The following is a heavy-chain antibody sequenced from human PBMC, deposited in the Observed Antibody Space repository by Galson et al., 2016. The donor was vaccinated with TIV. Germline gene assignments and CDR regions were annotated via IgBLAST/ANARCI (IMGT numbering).Heavy chain of an antibody. V-gene: IGHV3-53*01. Sequence: SLRLSCAASGFIVNNNQMSWVRQAPGKGLEWISVIYSDGRPYYANSVAGRFTISRGDSKNTLHLQMTSLSAEDTAVYYCARDRYYDASGYYFYYYGMDVWGQGTTVTVSS. CDR3: ARDRYYDASGYYFYYYGMDV. CDR1: GFIVNNNQ. D-gene: IGHD3-3*01. CDR2: IYSDGRP. J-gene: IGHJ6*02.